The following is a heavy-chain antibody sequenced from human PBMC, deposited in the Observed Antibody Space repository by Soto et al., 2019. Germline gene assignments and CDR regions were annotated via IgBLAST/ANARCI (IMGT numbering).Heavy chain of an antibody. V-gene: IGHV3-23*01. Sequence: DVQLLESGGGLLQPGGSLRLSCAASGFTFSSYAMSWVRQAPGKGLQWVSAISGRGGSTFYADSVKGRFTISRDNSKITLYLQLNSLRVEDTALYYCAKVGLAMADPYYFDSWGQGTLVSVSS. CDR3: AKVGLAMADPYYFDS. CDR1: GFTFSSYA. CDR2: ISGRGGST. D-gene: IGHD6-19*01. J-gene: IGHJ4*02.